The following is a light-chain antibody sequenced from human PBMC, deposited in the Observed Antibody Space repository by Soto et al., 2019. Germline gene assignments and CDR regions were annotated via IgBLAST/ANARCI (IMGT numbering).Light chain of an antibody. CDR2: AAS. Sequence: DIQMTQSPSSLSASVGDRVTITCRASQSISSYLNWYQQKPGKAPKLLIYAASSLHSGVPSRFSGSGSGTDFTLTISSLQPEEFATYYCQKSYSTPRTFGGGTKVEIK. V-gene: IGKV1-39*01. CDR3: QKSYSTPRT. J-gene: IGKJ4*01. CDR1: QSISSY.